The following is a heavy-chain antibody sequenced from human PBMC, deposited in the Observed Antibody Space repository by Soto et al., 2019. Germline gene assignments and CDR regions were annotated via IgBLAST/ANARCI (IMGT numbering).Heavy chain of an antibody. J-gene: IGHJ4*02. CDR2: INTDSGAT. CDR1: GYSFTGYY. V-gene: IGHV1-2*02. D-gene: IGHD3-10*01. CDR3: ARGDYGTGSYPFPYFDY. Sequence: HEHLVQSGAEVKRPGASLKVSCKASGYSFTGYYIHWVRQAPGQGLEWMGWINTDSGATNYAQNFQGRVTLTSDTSISTASMDLTSLTSDATAVYYCARGDYGTGSYPFPYFDYCGQGTLVIVSS.